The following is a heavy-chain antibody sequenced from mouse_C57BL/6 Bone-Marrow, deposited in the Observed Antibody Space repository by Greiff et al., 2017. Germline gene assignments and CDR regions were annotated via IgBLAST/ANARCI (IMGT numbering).Heavy chain of an antibody. CDR1: GYTFTSYG. CDR2: IYPRSGNT. J-gene: IGHJ2*01. Sequence: QVQLQQSGAELARPGASVKLSCKASGYTFTSYGISWVKQRTGQGLEWIGEIYPRSGNTYYNETFKGKATLTAAKSSSRGYMELRSLTSEDSAVYFCARGGLLRLNYFDYWGQGTTLTVSS. CDR3: ARGGLLRLNYFDY. D-gene: IGHD2-3*01. V-gene: IGHV1-81*01.